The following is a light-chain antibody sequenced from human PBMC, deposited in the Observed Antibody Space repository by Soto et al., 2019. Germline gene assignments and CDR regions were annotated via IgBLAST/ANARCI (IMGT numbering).Light chain of an antibody. Sequence: EILITQSPATLSVSPGERATLSCRASQSVGGGLSWFQQKPGQPPRLLIYGASTRATGIPARFSGSGSGTDFTLTISGLEPEDFALYYCQQYGSSLTWTFGQGTKVDIK. V-gene: IGKV3-15*01. J-gene: IGKJ1*01. CDR2: GAS. CDR3: QQYGSSLTWT. CDR1: QSVGGG.